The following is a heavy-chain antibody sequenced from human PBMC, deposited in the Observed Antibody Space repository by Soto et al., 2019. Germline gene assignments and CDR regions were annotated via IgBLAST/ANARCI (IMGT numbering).Heavy chain of an antibody. J-gene: IGHJ6*02. Sequence: PVGSLRLSCAASGFTFSTYGMHWVRQAPGKGLEWVAFISDDGTSKYYADSVKGRFTISRDNSKNTLYLQMNSLRVEDTAVYYCAKASGSYQYYYDMDVWGQGTTVTVSS. CDR1: GFTFSTYG. CDR3: AKASGSYQYYYDMDV. CDR2: ISDDGTSK. D-gene: IGHD3-10*01. V-gene: IGHV3-30*18.